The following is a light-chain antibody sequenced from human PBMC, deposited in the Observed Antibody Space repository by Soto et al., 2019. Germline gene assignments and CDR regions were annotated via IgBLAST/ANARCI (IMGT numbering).Light chain of an antibody. CDR1: QSISSW. CDR2: KAS. V-gene: IGKV1-5*03. Sequence: DIHMTQSPSTLSASVGDRVTITCRASQSISSWLAWYQQKPGKAPKLLIYKASTLQSGVPSRFSGSGSGTEFTLTISSLQPDDFATYYCQQYSSYWTVGQGTKVEIK. J-gene: IGKJ1*01. CDR3: QQYSSYWT.